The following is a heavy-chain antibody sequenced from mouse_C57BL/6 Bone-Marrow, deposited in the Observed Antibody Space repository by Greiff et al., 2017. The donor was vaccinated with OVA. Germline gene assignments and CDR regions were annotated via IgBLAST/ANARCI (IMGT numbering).Heavy chain of an antibody. J-gene: IGHJ3*01. V-gene: IGHV1-55*01. Sequence: QVQLQQPGAELVKPGASVKMSCKASGYTFTSYWITWVKQRPGQGLEWIGDIYPGSGSTNYNEKFKSKATLTVDTSSSTAYMQLSSLTSEDSAVYYCARSEYYGSSSWFAYWGQGTLVTVSA. CDR3: ARSEYYGSSSWFAY. CDR2: IYPGSGST. CDR1: GYTFTSYW. D-gene: IGHD1-1*01.